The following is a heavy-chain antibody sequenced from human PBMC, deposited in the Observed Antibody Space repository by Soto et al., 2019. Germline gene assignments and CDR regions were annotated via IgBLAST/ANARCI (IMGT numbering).Heavy chain of an antibody. CDR1: GFRFDEYA. D-gene: IGHD2-21*01. J-gene: IGHJ4*02. Sequence: QLVESGGGLVQPGRSLRLSCVASGFRFDEYAIHWVRQAPGKGIQWVSGISWDSGSINYAGSVRGRFTVSRDNAQNSLYLHMTSLRSEDTAFYYCAKIVTRHSLVPVFDQWGQGALVSVSS. V-gene: IGHV3-9*01. CDR2: ISWDSGSI. CDR3: AKIVTRHSLVPVFDQ.